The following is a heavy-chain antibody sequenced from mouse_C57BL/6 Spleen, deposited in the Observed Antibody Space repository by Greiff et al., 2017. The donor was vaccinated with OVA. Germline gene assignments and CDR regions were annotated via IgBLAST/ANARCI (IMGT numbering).Heavy chain of an antibody. D-gene: IGHD1-1*01. V-gene: IGHV5-17*01. Sequence: EVQVVESGGGLVKPGGSLKLSCAASGFTFSDYGMHWVRQAPEKGLEWVAYISSGSSTIYYADTVKGRFTISRDNAKNTLFLQMTSLRSEDTAMYYCARSLNYYGSSYYAMDYWGQGTSVTVSS. J-gene: IGHJ4*01. CDR2: ISSGSSTI. CDR3: ARSLNYYGSSYYAMDY. CDR1: GFTFSDYG.